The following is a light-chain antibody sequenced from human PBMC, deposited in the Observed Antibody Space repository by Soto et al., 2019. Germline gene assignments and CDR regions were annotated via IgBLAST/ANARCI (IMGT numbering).Light chain of an antibody. CDR3: CSYAGSFV. J-gene: IGLJ2*01. CDR1: SSDIGGYPY. V-gene: IGLV2-11*01. CDR2: DVS. Sequence: QSVLTQPRSVSGSPGQSITISCTGTSSDIGGYPYVSWYQHHPGKAPKLLIYDVSKRPSGVPDRFSGSKSGNTASLTISGLQADDEAAYYCCSYAGSFVFGGGTKLTVL.